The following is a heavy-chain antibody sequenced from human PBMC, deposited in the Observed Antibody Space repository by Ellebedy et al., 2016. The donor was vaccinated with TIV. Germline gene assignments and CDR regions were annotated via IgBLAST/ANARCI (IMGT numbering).Heavy chain of an antibody. Sequence: GESLKISCAASGFTFSSQSMNWVRQAPGKGLEWISYIAPSSDTLHYADSVKGRFTVSRDNAGSSLYLQMSSLRDEDTAVYYCARDWGGYGDAFYWGQGTLVTVSS. CDR2: IAPSSDTL. V-gene: IGHV3-48*02. D-gene: IGHD4-17*01. CDR1: GFTFSSQS. J-gene: IGHJ4*02. CDR3: ARDWGGYGDAFY.